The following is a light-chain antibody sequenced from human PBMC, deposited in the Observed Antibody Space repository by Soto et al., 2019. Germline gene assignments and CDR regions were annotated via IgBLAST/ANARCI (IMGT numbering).Light chain of an antibody. V-gene: IGKV1-5*01. CDR1: QSISSW. CDR3: QQYDGYSPQT. J-gene: IGKJ1*01. Sequence: SPSTLSASIGDRVTITCRASQSISSWLAWYQQKPGKAPKLLIYDASSLESGVPSRFSGSGSETEFTLTISSLQPDDFATYYCQQYDGYSPQTFGQGTKV. CDR2: DAS.